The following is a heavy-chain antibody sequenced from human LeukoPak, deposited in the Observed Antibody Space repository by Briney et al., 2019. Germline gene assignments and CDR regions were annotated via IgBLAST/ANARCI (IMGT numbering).Heavy chain of an antibody. D-gene: IGHD4-17*01. CDR1: GGSIGGYY. CDR3: ARGTVSHAANFDY. Sequence: SETLSLTCTVSGGSIGGYYWSWIRQPPGKGLEWIAYIYYSGSNEDNPSLKSRVTISVDTSKNQFSLKLSSVTAADTAVYYCARGTVSHAANFDYWGQGTLVTVSS. CDR2: IYYSGSN. J-gene: IGHJ4*02. V-gene: IGHV4-59*08.